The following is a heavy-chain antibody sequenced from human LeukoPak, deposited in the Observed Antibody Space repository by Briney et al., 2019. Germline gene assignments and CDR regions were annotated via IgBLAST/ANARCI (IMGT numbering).Heavy chain of an antibody. CDR3: ATELYCSGGSCYSENFRYY. Sequence: GGSLRLSCSASGFTFSSYAMHWVRQAPGKGLEYVSAISSNGGSTYYADSVKGRFTISRDNSKNTLYLQMSSLRSEDTAVYYCATELYCSGGSCYSENFRYYWGQGTLVTVSS. CDR2: ISSNGGST. CDR1: GFTFSSYA. V-gene: IGHV3-64D*06. J-gene: IGHJ4*02. D-gene: IGHD2-15*01.